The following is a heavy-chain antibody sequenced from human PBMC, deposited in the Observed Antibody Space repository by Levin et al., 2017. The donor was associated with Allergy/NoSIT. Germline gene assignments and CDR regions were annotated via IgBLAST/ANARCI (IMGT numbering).Heavy chain of an antibody. V-gene: IGHV3-15*01. J-gene: IGHJ4*02. Sequence: PGGSLRLSCTASGITFSNAWMSWARQAPGKGLEWVGRIKSKTDGGTADYASPVKGRFTISRDDSENTLYLQMNSLKTEDTAVYYCTTYISSWYYFDSWGQGTLVTVSS. D-gene: IGHD6-13*01. CDR1: GITFSNAW. CDR3: TTYISSWYYFDS. CDR2: IKSKTDGGTA.